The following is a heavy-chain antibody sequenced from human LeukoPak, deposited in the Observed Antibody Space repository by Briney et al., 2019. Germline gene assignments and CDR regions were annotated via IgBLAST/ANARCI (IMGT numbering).Heavy chain of an antibody. CDR3: AKEGGSGSYLFGPDY. Sequence: GGSLRLSCAASGFTFSSYSMTWVRQAPGKGLEWVSLIYSGGSTYYADSVKGRFTISRDNSKNTLYLQMNSLRAEDTAVYYCAKEGGSGSYLFGPDYWGQGTLVTVSS. CDR1: GFTFSSYS. CDR2: IYSGGST. J-gene: IGHJ4*02. V-gene: IGHV3-66*01. D-gene: IGHD1-26*01.